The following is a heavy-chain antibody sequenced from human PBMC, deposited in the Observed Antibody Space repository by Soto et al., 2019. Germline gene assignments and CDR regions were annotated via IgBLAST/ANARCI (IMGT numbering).Heavy chain of an antibody. D-gene: IGHD2-8*01. CDR2: IHVGDGNT. CDR3: ARFSPNGPPWFDP. CDR1: GYTFSTYA. J-gene: IGHJ5*02. V-gene: IGHV1-3*01. Sequence: ASVEVSCKASGYTFSTYAIHWVRQAPGQRHEWMGWIHVGDGNTKYSEKFQGRVTLTMATSTSTAYMALRSLRSDDTAVYYCARFSPNGPPWFDPWGQGTLLTVSS.